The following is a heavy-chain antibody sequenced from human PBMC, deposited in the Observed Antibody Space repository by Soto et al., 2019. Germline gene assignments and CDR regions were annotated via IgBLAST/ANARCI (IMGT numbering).Heavy chain of an antibody. D-gene: IGHD2-21*02. V-gene: IGHV3-30*18. CDR1: GFTFSDYA. Sequence: GGSLRLSCATSGFTFSDYAMHWVRQAPGQGLEWVAGISFDGSNTYYADSLTGRFTISRDPSKNTLYLDMNSLRPEDTAVYYCAKIRMVTAMFQMDVWGQGTTVTVSS. J-gene: IGHJ6*02. CDR3: AKIRMVTAMFQMDV. CDR2: ISFDGSNT.